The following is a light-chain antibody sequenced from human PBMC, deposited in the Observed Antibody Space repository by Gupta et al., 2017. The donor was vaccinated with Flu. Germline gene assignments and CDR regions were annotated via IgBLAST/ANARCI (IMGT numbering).Light chain of an antibody. V-gene: IGKV3-15*01. CDR3: QQYNDWPPFT. J-gene: IGKJ3*01. CDR1: RSFSND. CDR2: GAS. Sequence: EIVMTQSPATLSVSPGDTATVSCRASRSFSNDLAWYQQKPGQAPRLLIYGASFRATGIPARFSGSGSGTEFTLTISSLQSDDFATYYCQQYNDWPPFTFGPGTKVEFK.